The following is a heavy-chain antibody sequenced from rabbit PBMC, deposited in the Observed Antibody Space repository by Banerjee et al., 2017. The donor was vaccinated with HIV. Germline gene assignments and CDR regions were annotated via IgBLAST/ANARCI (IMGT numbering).Heavy chain of an antibody. CDR1: GFSFSNNYV. Sequence: QEQLVESGGGLVKPEGSLTLTCTASGFSFSNNYVMCWVRQAPGKGLEWIGCIYSSSGNTWYASWVNGRFTISSSTSLNTVDLKMTSLTVADTATYFCAREDYYSDGYDDYTYAFNLWGPGTLVTVS. V-gene: IGHV1S43*01. CDR3: AREDYYSDGYDDYTYAFNL. J-gene: IGHJ4*01. D-gene: IGHD6-1*01. CDR2: IYSSSGNT.